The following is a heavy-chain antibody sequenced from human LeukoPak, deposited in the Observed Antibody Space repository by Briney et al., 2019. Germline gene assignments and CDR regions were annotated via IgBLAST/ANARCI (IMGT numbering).Heavy chain of an antibody. CDR1: GFTFSSYE. CDR2: ISSSGSTI. CDR3: ARGGPNWGSGVDY. J-gene: IGHJ4*02. Sequence: PGGSLRLSCAASGFTFSSYEMNWVRQAPGKGLEWVSYISSSGSTIYYADSVKGRFTISRDNAKNSLYLQMNSPRAEDTAVYYCARGGPNWGSGVDYWGQGTLVTVSS. V-gene: IGHV3-48*03. D-gene: IGHD7-27*01.